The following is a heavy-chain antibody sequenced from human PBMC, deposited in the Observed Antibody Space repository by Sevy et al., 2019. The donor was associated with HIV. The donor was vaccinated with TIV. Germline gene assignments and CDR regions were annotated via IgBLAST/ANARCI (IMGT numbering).Heavy chain of an antibody. CDR3: AKYSGDYDNWFDP. CDR1: GFTFSSYA. Sequence: GGSLRLSCAASGFTFSSYAMSWVRQAPGKGLEWVSAISGSGGRTYYADSVKGRFTISRDNSKNTLYLQMNSLRDEDTDVYYCAKYSGDYDNWFDPWGQGTLVTVSS. V-gene: IGHV3-23*01. D-gene: IGHD4-17*01. CDR2: ISGSGGRT. J-gene: IGHJ5*02.